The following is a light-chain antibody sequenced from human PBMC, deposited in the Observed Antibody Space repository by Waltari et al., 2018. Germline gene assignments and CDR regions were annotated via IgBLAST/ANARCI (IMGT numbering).Light chain of an antibody. CDR2: CAS. J-gene: IGKJ4*01. CDR3: QQYSNTPLT. CDR1: RILCSSNNRNC. V-gene: IGKV4-1*01. Sequence: DIVMTQSPYSLAVSLGERATITCKSSRILCSSNNRNCLAWYQQKPGQPPRLLISCASTGESRVPDRVSASGSGRDFTLAISSLQAEDVAVYYCQQYSNTPLTFGGGTRVEIK.